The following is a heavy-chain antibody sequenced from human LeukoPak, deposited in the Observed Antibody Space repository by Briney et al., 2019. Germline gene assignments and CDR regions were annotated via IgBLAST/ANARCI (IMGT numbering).Heavy chain of an antibody. J-gene: IGHJ4*02. V-gene: IGHV3-23*01. CDR1: GFTFNSYA. D-gene: IGHD6-13*01. CDR2: ISGSGGST. Sequence: PGGSLRLSCAASGFTFNSYAMSWVRQAPGKGLEWVSAISGSGGSTFYADSVKGRFTISRDNSKNTLSLQMNSLRAEDTAVYYCAKAQDPIAAAGTLPFDYWGQGTLVTVSS. CDR3: AKAQDPIAAAGTLPFDY.